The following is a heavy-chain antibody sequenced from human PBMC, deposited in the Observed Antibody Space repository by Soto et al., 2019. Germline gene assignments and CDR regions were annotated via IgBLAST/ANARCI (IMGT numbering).Heavy chain of an antibody. CDR3: ARTYYDFWSGSARGYYYYGMDV. J-gene: IGHJ6*02. D-gene: IGHD3-3*01. CDR1: GGSVSSGSYY. V-gene: IGHV4-61*01. Sequence: SETLSLTCTVSGGSVSSGSYYWSWIRQPPGKGLEWIGYIYYSGSTNYNPSLKSRVTISVDTSKNQFSLKLSSVTAADTAVYYCARTYYDFWSGSARGYYYYGMDVWGQGTTVTVSS. CDR2: IYYSGST.